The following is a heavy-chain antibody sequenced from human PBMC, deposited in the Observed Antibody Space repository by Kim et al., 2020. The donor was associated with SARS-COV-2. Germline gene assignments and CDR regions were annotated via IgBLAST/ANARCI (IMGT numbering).Heavy chain of an antibody. D-gene: IGHD3-22*01. V-gene: IGHV3-33*01. CDR3: ARDRYYYDSSGYLDWFDP. CDR2: IWYDGSNK. Sequence: GGSLRLSCAASGFTFSSYGMHWVRQAPGKGLEWVAVIWYDGSNKYYADSVKGRFTISRDNSKNTLYLQMNSLRAEDTALYYCARDRYYYDSSGYLDWFDPWGQGTLVTVSS. CDR1: GFTFSSYG. J-gene: IGHJ5*02.